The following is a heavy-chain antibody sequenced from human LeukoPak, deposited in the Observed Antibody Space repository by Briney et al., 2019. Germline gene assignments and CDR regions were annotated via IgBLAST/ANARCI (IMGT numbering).Heavy chain of an antibody. V-gene: IGHV4-59*08. CDR3: ARGLGGSFYY. CDR1: GGSISSYY. CDR2: IYYSGST. J-gene: IGHJ4*02. D-gene: IGHD3-16*01. Sequence: SETLSLTCTVSGGSISSYYWSWIRQPPGKGLEWIGYIYYSGSTNYNPSLKSRVTISVDTSKNQFSLKLSSETAADTAVYYCARGLGGSFYYWGQGTLVTVSS.